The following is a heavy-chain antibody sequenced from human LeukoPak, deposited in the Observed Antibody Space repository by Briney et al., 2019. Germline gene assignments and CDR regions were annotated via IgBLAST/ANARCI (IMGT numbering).Heavy chain of an antibody. D-gene: IGHD2-2*01. J-gene: IGHJ5*02. Sequence: GGSLRLSCAASGFTFSAYWMIWVRQAPGKGLEWVAVISYDGTIRNYADSVKGRFTISRDNSKNTLYLQMNSLTAEDTALYYCAKGGCSSTTCYLANPWGQGTLVTVSS. V-gene: IGHV3-30*18. CDR1: GFTFSAYW. CDR2: ISYDGTIR. CDR3: AKGGCSSTTCYLANP.